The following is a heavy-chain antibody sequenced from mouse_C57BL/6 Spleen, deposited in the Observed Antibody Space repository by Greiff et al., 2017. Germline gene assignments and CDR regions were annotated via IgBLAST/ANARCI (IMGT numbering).Heavy chain of an antibody. CDR1: GYSFTSYY. J-gene: IGHJ3*01. CDR2: IYPGSGNT. D-gene: IGHD2-4*01. V-gene: IGHV1-66*01. CDR3: ARRGYDYDGAWFAY. Sequence: QVQLKESGPELVKPGASVKISCKASGYSFTSYYIHWVKQRPGQGLEWIGWIYPGSGNTKYNEKFKGKATLTADTSSSTAYMQLSSLTSEDSAVYYCARRGYDYDGAWFAYWGQGTLVTVSA.